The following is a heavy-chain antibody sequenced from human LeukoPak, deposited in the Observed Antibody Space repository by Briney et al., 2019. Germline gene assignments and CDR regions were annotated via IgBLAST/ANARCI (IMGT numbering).Heavy chain of an antibody. V-gene: IGHV3-7*04. CDR1: GFTFTIHY. J-gene: IGHJ5*02. Sequence: GGSLRLSCAASGFTFTIHYMTWVRQAPGMGLEWAANINQDGSEKYYVDSVKGRFTISRDNAKNSLYLQMNSLRAEDTAVYYCARGRDWFDPLGQGTLVTVSS. CDR2: INQDGSEK. CDR3: ARGRDWFDP.